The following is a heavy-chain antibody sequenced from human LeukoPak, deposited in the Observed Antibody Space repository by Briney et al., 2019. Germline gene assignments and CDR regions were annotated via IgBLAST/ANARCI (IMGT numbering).Heavy chain of an antibody. Sequence: GASVKVSCKASGYTFTGYYMHWVRQAPGQGLEWMGWINPNSGGTNYAQKFQGRVTMTRDTSISTAYMELSRLRSDDTAVYYCARGXGYXDXXGYTYWGQGTXVTVSS. CDR1: GYTFTGYY. D-gene: IGHD3-22*01. CDR3: ARGXGYXDXXGYTY. V-gene: IGHV1-2*02. CDR2: INPNSGGT. J-gene: IGHJ4*02.